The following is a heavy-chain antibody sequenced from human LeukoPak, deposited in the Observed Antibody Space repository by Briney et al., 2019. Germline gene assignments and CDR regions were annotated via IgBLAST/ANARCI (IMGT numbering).Heavy chain of an antibody. J-gene: IGHJ4*02. D-gene: IGHD5-18*01. Sequence: GGSLRLSCAASGFTFSSYAMSWVRQAPGKGLEWVSVIYSGGSTYYADSVKGRFTISRDNSKNTLYLQMNSLRAEDTAVYYCARVTQLWLPFDYWGQGTLVTVSS. CDR3: ARVTQLWLPFDY. CDR1: GFTFSSYA. CDR2: IYSGGST. V-gene: IGHV3-53*01.